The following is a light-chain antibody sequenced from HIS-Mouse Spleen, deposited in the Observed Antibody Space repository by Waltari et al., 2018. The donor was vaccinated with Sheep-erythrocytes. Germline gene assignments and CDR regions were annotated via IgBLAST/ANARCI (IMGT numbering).Light chain of an antibody. CDR2: DVS. CDR1: SSDVGCYNY. CDR3: SSYTSSSTWV. Sequence: QSALTQPASVSGSPGQSITISCTGTSSDVGCYNYVSWYQQHPGKAPKLMIYDVSNRPSGVSNRFSGSKSGKTASLTISGLQAEDEADYYCSSYTSSSTWVFGGGTKLTVL. J-gene: IGLJ3*02. V-gene: IGLV2-14*03.